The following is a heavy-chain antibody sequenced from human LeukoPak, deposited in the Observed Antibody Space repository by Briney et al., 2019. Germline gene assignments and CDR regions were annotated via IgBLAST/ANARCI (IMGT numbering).Heavy chain of an antibody. Sequence: SETLSLTCAVYGGSFSGYYWSWIRQPPGKGLEWIGEINHSGSTNYNPSLKSRVTISVDTSENQFSLKLSSVTAADTAVYYCARATVRGAYFDYWGQGTLVTVSS. CDR2: INHSGST. D-gene: IGHD3-10*01. V-gene: IGHV4-34*01. CDR1: GGSFSGYY. CDR3: ARATVRGAYFDY. J-gene: IGHJ4*02.